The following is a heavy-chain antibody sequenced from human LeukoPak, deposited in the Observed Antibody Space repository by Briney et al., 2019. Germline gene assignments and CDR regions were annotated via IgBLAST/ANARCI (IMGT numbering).Heavy chain of an antibody. CDR1: GYSFTSYW. Sequence: HGESLKISCKGSGYSFTSYWIGWVRQMPGKGLEWMGIIYPGDSDTRYSPSFQGQVTISADKSISTAYLQWSSLKASDTAMYYCARQTYYDSSGYGGGPFDYWGQGTLVTVSS. CDR2: IYPGDSDT. V-gene: IGHV5-51*01. CDR3: ARQTYYDSSGYGGGPFDY. J-gene: IGHJ4*02. D-gene: IGHD3-22*01.